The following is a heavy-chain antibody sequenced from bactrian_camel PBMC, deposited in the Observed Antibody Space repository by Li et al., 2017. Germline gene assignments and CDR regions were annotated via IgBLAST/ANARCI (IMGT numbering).Heavy chain of an antibody. Sequence: VQLVESGGGLVQAGGSLRLSCAGTGIHLSSAFCVGWFRQVPGKEREGVARINLGSGSTYYADSVKGRFAISQDNAKNTVYLQMNNLSPEDSGMYYCTAGEWYVGRCPPRNYAQGTQVTVS. CDR2: INLGSGST. CDR1: GIHLSSAFC. D-gene: IGHD2*01. J-gene: IGHJ4*01. V-gene: IGHV3S31*01.